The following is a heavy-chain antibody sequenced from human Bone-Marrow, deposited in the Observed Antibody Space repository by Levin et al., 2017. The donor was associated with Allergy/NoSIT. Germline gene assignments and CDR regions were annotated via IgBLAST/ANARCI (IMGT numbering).Heavy chain of an antibody. V-gene: IGHV4-31*03. J-gene: IGHJ4*02. CDR2: IYYSGST. Sequence: SETLSLTCTVSGGSISSGGYYWSWIRQHPGKGLEWIGYIYYSGSTYYNPSLKSRVTISVDTSKNQFSLKLSSVTAADTAVYYCARVGAGLFDYWGQGTLVTVSS. D-gene: IGHD3-10*01. CDR1: GGSISSGGYY. CDR3: ARVGAGLFDY.